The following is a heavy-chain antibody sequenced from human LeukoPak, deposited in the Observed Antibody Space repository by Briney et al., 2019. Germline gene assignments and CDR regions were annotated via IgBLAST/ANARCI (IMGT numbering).Heavy chain of an antibody. CDR3: ATYYYASGSSD. J-gene: IGHJ4*02. CDR2: ISTHSTYT. D-gene: IGHD3-10*01. V-gene: IGHV3-11*03. Sequence: GGSLRLSCAASGFIFSDYSMSWIRQAPGKGLEWVSYISTHSTYTHYADSVRGRFTISRDNVKNSLYLQMNSLRAEDTAVYYCATYYYASGSSDWGQGTLVTVSS. CDR1: GFIFSDYS.